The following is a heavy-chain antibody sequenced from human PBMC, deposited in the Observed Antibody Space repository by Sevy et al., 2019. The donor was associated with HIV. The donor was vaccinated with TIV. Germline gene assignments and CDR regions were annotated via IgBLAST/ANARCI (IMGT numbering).Heavy chain of an antibody. J-gene: IGHJ4*02. CDR3: AKVGTQLWSYFDF. D-gene: IGHD3-16*02. CDR1: GFDFREYA. CDR2: VSSDGTNT. V-gene: IGHV3-30*18. Sequence: GGSLRLSCVASGFDFREYAMHWVRQAPGKGLEWLAAVSSDGTNTYYADSVKGRFSISRDSSQNTLFLQMSSLRVEDTAVYYCAKVGTQLWSYFDFWGQGSLVTVSS.